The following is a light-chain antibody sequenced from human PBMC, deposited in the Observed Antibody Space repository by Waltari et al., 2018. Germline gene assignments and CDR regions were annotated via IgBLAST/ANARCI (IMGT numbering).Light chain of an antibody. CDR3: MIWRSGASE. CDR2: YNSDSDK. J-gene: IGLJ2*01. V-gene: IGLV5-45*03. CDR1: SGVNVANHR. Sequence: QAVLTQPSSLSASPGASASLTCTLRSGVNVANHRLYWYQQKPGIPPQYLLRYNSDSDKQQGSGVPSRFSGSKDASANAGILLISGLKSEDEADYYCMIWRSGASEFGGGTKLTVL.